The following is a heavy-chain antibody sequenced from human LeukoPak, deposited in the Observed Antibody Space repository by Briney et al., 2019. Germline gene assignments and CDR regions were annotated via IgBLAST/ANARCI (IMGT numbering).Heavy chain of an antibody. CDR2: IYYSGST. V-gene: IGHV4-59*01. J-gene: IGHJ4*02. Sequence: SETLSLTCTVSGGSISSYYWSWIRQPPGKGLEWIGYIYYSGSTNYNPSLKSRVTISVDTSKNQFSLKLSSVTAAGTAVYYCAREFSWSGFFDYWGQGTLVTVSS. D-gene: IGHD3-3*01. CDR1: GGSISSYY. CDR3: AREFSWSGFFDY.